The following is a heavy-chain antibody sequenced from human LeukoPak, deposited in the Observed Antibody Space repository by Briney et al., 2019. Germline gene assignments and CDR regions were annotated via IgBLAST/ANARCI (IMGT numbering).Heavy chain of an antibody. CDR1: GYTFTDYY. D-gene: IGHD1-1*01. CDR3: AREFRTTTWSYDAFDL. CDR2: MNPKSGAT. Sequence: ASVKVSCKASGYTFTDYYMHWVRQAPGHGLEWVGWMNPKSGATNYAQRFQDRVTMTRNTPNNTSYMELSRLASDDTAVYYCAREFRTTTWSYDAFDLWGQGTMVSVSS. V-gene: IGHV1-2*02. J-gene: IGHJ3*01.